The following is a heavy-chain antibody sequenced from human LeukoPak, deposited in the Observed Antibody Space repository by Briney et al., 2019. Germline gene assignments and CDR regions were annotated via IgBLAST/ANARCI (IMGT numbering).Heavy chain of an antibody. Sequence: ASVKVSCKTSGYTFTSFDINWVRHTTGHGPEWMGWVNCDNENTGYARKFQGRVAITRDTSTSTVYLELNNLSSDDTAMYYCASGPPCSSTSCYKAVYNWFDPWGQGTLVTVSS. V-gene: IGHV1-8*03. CDR1: GYTFTSFD. CDR2: VNCDNENT. J-gene: IGHJ5*02. CDR3: ASGPPCSSTSCYKAVYNWFDP. D-gene: IGHD2-2*01.